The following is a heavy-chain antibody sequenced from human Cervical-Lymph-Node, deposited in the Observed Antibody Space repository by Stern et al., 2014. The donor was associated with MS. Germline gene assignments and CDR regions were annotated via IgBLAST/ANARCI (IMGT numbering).Heavy chain of an antibody. J-gene: IGHJ4*02. Sequence: QMPLVQSGAEVERPAASVKVSCKASGYTFTAYFLHWVRQAPGQRLDWMGWISPKSGSATDAKKFQDRVTMTRNTTINTGYMEVSSRRSDDTAVYYGARDRGSYSDYWGQGTLVAVSS. V-gene: IGHV1-2*02. CDR2: ISPKSGSA. D-gene: IGHD1-26*01. CDR3: ARDRGSYSDY. CDR1: GYTFTAYF.